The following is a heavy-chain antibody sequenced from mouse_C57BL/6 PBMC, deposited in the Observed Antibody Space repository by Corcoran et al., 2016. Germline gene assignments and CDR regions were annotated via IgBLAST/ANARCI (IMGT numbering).Heavy chain of an antibody. CDR2: IYPRSGNT. D-gene: IGHD1-1*01. CDR3: ARLGGSGSSSYYYAMDY. V-gene: IGHV1-81*01. CDR1: GYTFTSYG. Sequence: QVQLQQSGAELARPGASVKLSCKASGYTFTSYGISWVKQRTGQGLEWIGEIYPRSGNTYYNEKFKGKATLTADKSSSTAYMELRSLTSEDSAVYFCARLGGSGSSSYYYAMDYWGQGTSVTVSS. J-gene: IGHJ4*01.